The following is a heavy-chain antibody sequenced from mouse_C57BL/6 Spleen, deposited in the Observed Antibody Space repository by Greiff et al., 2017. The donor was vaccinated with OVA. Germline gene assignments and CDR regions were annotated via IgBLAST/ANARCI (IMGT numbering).Heavy chain of an antibody. V-gene: IGHV5-9*01. J-gene: IGHJ1*03. CDR3: ARQGTGTGYWYFDV. D-gene: IGHD4-1*01. CDR1: GFTFSSYT. Sequence: EVMLVESGGGLVKPGGSLKLSCAASGFTFSSYTMSWVRQTPEKRLEWVATISGGGGNTYYPDSVKGRFTISRDNAKNTLYLQMSSLRSEDTALYYCARQGTGTGYWYFDVWGTGTTVTVSS. CDR2: ISGGGGNT.